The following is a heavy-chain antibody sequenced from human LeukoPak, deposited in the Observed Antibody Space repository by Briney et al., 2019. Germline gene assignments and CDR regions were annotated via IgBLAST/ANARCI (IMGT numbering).Heavy chain of an antibody. D-gene: IGHD3-10*01. CDR2: ISGSGGST. Sequence: GGSLRLSCAASGFTFSSYAMSWVRQAPGKGLEWVSAISGSGGSTYYADSVKGRFTISRDNSKNTLYLQMNSLRAEDTAVYYCARNLPPYYYGSGIGAFDIWGQGTMVTVSS. V-gene: IGHV3-23*01. CDR1: GFTFSSYA. J-gene: IGHJ3*02. CDR3: ARNLPPYYYGSGIGAFDI.